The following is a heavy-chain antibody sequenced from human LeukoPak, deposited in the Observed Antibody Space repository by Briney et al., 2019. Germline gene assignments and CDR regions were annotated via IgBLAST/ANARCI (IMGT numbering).Heavy chain of an antibody. CDR2: IRSSGSYI. CDR3: ARDVQIDC. Sequence: GGSLRLSSAASGFTFSSYIMNWVRQAPGKGLEWVSSIRSSGSYIFYADSVKGRFTISRDNAENSLYLQMNSLRAEDTAVYYCARDVQIDCWGQGTLVTVSS. V-gene: IGHV3-21*01. CDR1: GFTFSSYI. J-gene: IGHJ4*02.